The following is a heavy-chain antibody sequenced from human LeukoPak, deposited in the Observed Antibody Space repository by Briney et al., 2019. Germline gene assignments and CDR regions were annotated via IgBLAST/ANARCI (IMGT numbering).Heavy chain of an antibody. CDR3: AKERALAI. CDR2: IKQDGSEK. D-gene: IGHD3-3*02. CDR1: GFTFSSYW. Sequence: GGSLRLSCAISGFTFSSYWMSWVRQAPGKGLEWVANIKQDGSEKYYVDSVKGRFTISRDNAKNSLYLEMNSLRADDTAVYYCAKERALAIWGQGTMVTVSS. V-gene: IGHV3-7*01. J-gene: IGHJ3*02.